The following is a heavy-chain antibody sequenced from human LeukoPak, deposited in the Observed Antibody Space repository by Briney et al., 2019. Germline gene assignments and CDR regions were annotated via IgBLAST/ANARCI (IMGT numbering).Heavy chain of an antibody. CDR1: GFTVSSSY. J-gene: IGHJ4*02. CDR2: ISYSGDST. CDR3: ARGTLAGYFLGY. V-gene: IGHV3-53*01. D-gene: IGHD6-19*01. Sequence: GGSLRLSCTASGFTVSSSYMTWVRQAPGKGLEWVSSISYSGDSTDYADSVKGRLIISRDNSKNTLGLQMNSLRAEDTAIYYCARGTLAGYFLGYWGRGTLVTVSS.